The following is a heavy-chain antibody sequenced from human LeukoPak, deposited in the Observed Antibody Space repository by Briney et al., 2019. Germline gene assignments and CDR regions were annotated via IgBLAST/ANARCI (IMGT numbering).Heavy chain of an antibody. V-gene: IGHV3-74*01. CDR3: ARGLLSGYLYSLGY. CDR2: INGDGSST. CDR1: GFTFNNYW. J-gene: IGHJ4*02. Sequence: EGSLRLSCAASGFTFNNYWMHWVRQAPGKGLVWVSRINGDGSSTTYADSVKGRYTISRDSAKNALYLQMNSLRAEDTAVYYCARGLLSGYLYSLGYWGQGTLVTVSS. D-gene: IGHD6-25*01.